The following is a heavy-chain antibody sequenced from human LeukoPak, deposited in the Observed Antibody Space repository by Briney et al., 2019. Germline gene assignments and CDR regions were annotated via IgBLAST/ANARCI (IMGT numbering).Heavy chain of an antibody. CDR3: ARGGQSKYDSSGYLNYFDY. CDR2: ISSNGSST. V-gene: IGHV3-64*01. D-gene: IGHD3-22*01. Sequence: GGSLRLSCAASGFTFSSYVMYWVRQAPGKGLEYVSSISSNGSSTYYANSVKGRFTISRDNSKNTLYLQMGSLRAEDMAVYYCARGGQSKYDSSGYLNYFDYWGQGTLVTVSS. CDR1: GFTFSSYV. J-gene: IGHJ4*02.